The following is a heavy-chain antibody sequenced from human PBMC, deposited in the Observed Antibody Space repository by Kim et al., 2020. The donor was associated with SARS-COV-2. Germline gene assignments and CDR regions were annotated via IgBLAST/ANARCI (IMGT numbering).Heavy chain of an antibody. CDR3: ARAPYGSGSSFDP. CDR1: GGSFSTYY. V-gene: IGHV4-59*13. J-gene: IGHJ5*02. Sequence: SETLSLTCTVSGGSFSTYYWSWIRQPPGKGLEWIGYIYYTGSTNYNPPLQSRVTMSVDTSKNQFSLKLSSVTAADTAVYYCARAPYGSGSSFDPWGQGTL. CDR2: IYYTGST. D-gene: IGHD3-10*01.